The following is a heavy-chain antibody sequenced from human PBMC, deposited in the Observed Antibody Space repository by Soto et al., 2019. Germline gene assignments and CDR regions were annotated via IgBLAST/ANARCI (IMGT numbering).Heavy chain of an antibody. CDR3: AHSTFSRAARFFDY. V-gene: IGHV2-5*02. J-gene: IGHJ4*02. CDR2: IYWDDDK. D-gene: IGHD6-6*01. CDR1: GFSLSTSGVG. Sequence: QITLKESGPTLVKPTQTLPLTCTFSGFSLSTSGVGVGWIRQPPGKALEWLALIYWDDDKRYSPSLKSRLTITKDTSKNQLVLTMTNMDPVDTATYYCAHSTFSRAARFFDYWGQGTLATVSS.